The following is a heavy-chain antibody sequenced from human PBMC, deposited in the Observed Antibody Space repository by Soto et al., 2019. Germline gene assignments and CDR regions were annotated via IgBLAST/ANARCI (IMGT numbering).Heavy chain of an antibody. V-gene: IGHV1-18*01. CDR1: GYTFTSYG. CDR2: ISAYNGNT. Sequence: ASVKVSCKASGYTFTSYGISWVRQAPGQGLEWMGWISAYNGNTNYAQKLQGRVTMTTDTSTSTAYMELRSLRSDDTAVYYCAKHVDIVATIPLYYYYGMDVWGQGTTVTVSS. J-gene: IGHJ6*02. D-gene: IGHD5-12*01. CDR3: AKHVDIVATIPLYYYYGMDV.